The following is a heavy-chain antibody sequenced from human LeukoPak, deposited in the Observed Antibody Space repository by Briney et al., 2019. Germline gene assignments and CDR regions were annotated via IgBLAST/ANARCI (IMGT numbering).Heavy chain of an antibody. D-gene: IGHD1-26*01. J-gene: IGHJ4*02. V-gene: IGHV4-39*02. CDR1: GGSISSSSYY. CDR3: ARDRGGSSRHEFDY. CDR2: IYYSGST. Sequence: SETLSLTCTVSGGSISSSSYYWGWIRQPPGKGLEWIGSIYYSGSTYYNPSLKSRVTISVDTSKNQFSLKLSSVTAADTAVYYCARDRGGSSRHEFDYWGQGTLVTVSS.